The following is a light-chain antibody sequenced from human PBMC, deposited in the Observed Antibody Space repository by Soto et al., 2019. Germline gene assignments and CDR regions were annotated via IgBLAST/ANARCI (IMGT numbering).Light chain of an antibody. Sequence: QSVLTQTPSASVTPGQTVTISCSGSRSNIGNNAVSWYQQFPGTAPKLLIYNNNQRPSGVPDRFSGSKSGTSASLAISGLQSEGEADYYCATWDDSLNARGVFGGGTKLTVL. J-gene: IGLJ3*02. CDR3: ATWDDSLNARGV. CDR2: NNN. CDR1: RSNIGNNA. V-gene: IGLV1-44*01.